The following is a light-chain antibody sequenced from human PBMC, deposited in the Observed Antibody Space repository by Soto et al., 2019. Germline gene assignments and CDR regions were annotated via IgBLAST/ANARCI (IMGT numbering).Light chain of an antibody. CDR3: QQRSNWLT. Sequence: EILLTQSRATLSCSPGERATLSCRASQSVSSYLAWYQQKPGQAPRLLIYDASNRATGIPARFSGSGSGTDFTLTISSLEPEDFAVYYCQQRSNWLTFGGGTKVDIK. CDR2: DAS. V-gene: IGKV3-11*01. J-gene: IGKJ4*01. CDR1: QSVSSY.